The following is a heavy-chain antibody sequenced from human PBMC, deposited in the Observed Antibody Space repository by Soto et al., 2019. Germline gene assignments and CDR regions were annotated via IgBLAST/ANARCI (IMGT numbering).Heavy chain of an antibody. V-gene: IGHV4-59*01. CDR3: ARGHGHGGSSFDF. CDR1: GGSTHSYY. Sequence: QVQLQESGSGLVKPSETLSLTCTVSGGSTHSYYWAWIRQPPGKGLEWMGYVYYNGDTNYNPSLKSRVTISVDASKNQFSLKLTSVTPADTAVYYCARGHGHGGSSFDFWGQGTLVTVSS. CDR2: VYYNGDT. J-gene: IGHJ4*02. D-gene: IGHD2-15*01.